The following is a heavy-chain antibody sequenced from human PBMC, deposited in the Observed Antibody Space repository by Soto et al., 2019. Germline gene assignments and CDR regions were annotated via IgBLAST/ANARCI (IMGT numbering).Heavy chain of an antibody. Sequence: PSETLSLTCTVSGGSISSSSYYWGWIRQPPGKGLEWIGSIYDSATYHNPSLKSGVIISVDTSKNQFSLQLSSVTAADTAVYYCAAGSCSSSGCYWFDPWGQGTLVTVSS. V-gene: IGHV4-39*01. CDR1: GGSISSSSYY. J-gene: IGHJ5*02. D-gene: IGHD2-2*01. CDR3: AAGSCSSSGCYWFDP. CDR2: IYDSAT.